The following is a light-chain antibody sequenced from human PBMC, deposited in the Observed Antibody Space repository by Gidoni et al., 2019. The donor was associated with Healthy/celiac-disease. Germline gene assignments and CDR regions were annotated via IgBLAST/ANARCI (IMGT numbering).Light chain of an antibody. V-gene: IGKV3-11*01. CDR2: DAS. Sequence: EIVFTQSPATLSLSPGERATLSGSASQSVSSYLAWYQQKPGQAPRLLIYDASNRATGSPARFSGSGSGTDFTLTISSLEPEDFAVYYCQQRSNWPPITFGQGTRLEIK. CDR3: QQRSNWPPIT. CDR1: QSVSSY. J-gene: IGKJ5*01.